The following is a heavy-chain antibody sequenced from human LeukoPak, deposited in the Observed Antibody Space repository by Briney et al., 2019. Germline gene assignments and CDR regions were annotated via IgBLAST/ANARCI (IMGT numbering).Heavy chain of an antibody. CDR2: MNPNSGNT. V-gene: IGHV1-8*01. CDR1: GYTFTSYD. D-gene: IGHD2-2*01. J-gene: IGHJ5*02. CDR3: ARKRAMMYHWFDP. Sequence: ASVKVSCKASGYTFTSYDINWVRQAPGQGLEWMGWMNPNSGNTGYAQKFQGRVTMTRNTSISTAYMELSSLRSEDTAVYYCARKRAMMYHWFDPWGQGTLVTVSS.